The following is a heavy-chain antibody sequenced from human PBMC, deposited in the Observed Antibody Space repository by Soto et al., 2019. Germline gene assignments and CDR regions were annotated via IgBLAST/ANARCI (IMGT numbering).Heavy chain of an antibody. CDR1: GGTFSSYA. CDR3: ARGYYDILTGPFDY. CDR2: IIPIFGTA. J-gene: IGHJ4*02. Sequence: SVKVSCKASGGTFSSYAISWVRQAPGQGLEWMGGIIPIFGTANYAQKFQGRVTITADESTSTAYMELSSLRSEDTAVYYCARGYYDILTGPFDYWGQGTLVTVSS. D-gene: IGHD3-9*01. V-gene: IGHV1-69*13.